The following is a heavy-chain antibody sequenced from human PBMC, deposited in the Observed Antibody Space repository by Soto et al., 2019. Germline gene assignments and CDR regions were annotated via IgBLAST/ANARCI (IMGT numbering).Heavy chain of an antibody. Sequence: TLSLTCAISGDSVSSNSVAWNWIRQSPSRGLEWLGRTYYRSKWSNDYAVSVKSRITINPDTSKNQFSLQLDSVTPEDTAVYYCARDSPGYGDYVLFDYWGQGTRVTVSS. V-gene: IGHV6-1*01. J-gene: IGHJ4*02. CDR1: GDSVSSNSVA. CDR2: TYYRSKWSN. D-gene: IGHD4-17*01. CDR3: ARDSPGYGDYVLFDY.